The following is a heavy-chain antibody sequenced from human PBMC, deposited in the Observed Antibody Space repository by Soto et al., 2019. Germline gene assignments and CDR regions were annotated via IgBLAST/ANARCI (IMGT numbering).Heavy chain of an antibody. V-gene: IGHV3-72*01. CDR1: GFTFSDHY. CDR3: ARGVRRDY. Sequence: PVGSLRLSCAASGFTFSDHYMDWVRQAPGKGLEWVGRTRNKANSYTTEYAASVKGRFTISRDDSKNSLYLQMNSLKTEDTAVYYCARGVRRDYWGQGTLVTVSS. CDR2: TRNKANSYTT. J-gene: IGHJ4*02. D-gene: IGHD3-10*01.